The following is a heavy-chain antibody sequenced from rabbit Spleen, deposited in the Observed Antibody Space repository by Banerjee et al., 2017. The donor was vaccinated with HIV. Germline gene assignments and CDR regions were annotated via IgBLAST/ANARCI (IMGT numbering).Heavy chain of an antibody. CDR2: INAITGKA. CDR1: GFSFSNKAV. J-gene: IGHJ4*01. Sequence: QEQVVESGGGLVKPEGSLKLSCTASGFSFSNKAVMCWVRQAPGKGLEWIACINAITGKAVYASWAKGRFTFSKTSSTTVTLQMTSLTAADTATYFCARDDSYDHNPDFTLWGQGTLVTVS. D-gene: IGHD6-1*01. V-gene: IGHV1S45*01. CDR3: ARDDSYDHNPDFTL.